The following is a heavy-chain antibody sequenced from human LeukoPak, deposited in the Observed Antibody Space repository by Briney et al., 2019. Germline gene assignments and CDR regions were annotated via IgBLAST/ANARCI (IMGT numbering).Heavy chain of an antibody. CDR1: GYSISSGYY. CDR2: IYHSGST. D-gene: IGHD7-27*01. CDR3: ARTGAFDI. V-gene: IGHV4-38-2*01. J-gene: IGHJ3*02. Sequence: SETLSLTCAVSGYSISSGYYWGWIRQPPGKGLEWIGSIYHSGSTHYNPSRKSRVTISVDTSKNQFSLKLSSVTAADTAVYYCARTGAFDIWGQGTMVTVSS.